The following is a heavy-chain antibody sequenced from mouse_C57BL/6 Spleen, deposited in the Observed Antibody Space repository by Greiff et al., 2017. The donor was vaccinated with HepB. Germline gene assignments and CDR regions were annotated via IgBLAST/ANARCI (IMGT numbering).Heavy chain of an antibody. J-gene: IGHJ2*01. D-gene: IGHD1-1*01. CDR3: ARKNDGSSSDY. V-gene: IGHV1-50*01. CDR1: GYTFTSYW. Sequence: QVQLQQPGAELVKPGASVKLSCKASGYTFTSYWMQWVKQRPGQGLEWIGEIDPSDSYTNYNQKFKGKATLTVDTSSSTVYMQLSSLTSEDSAVYYCARKNDGSSSDYWGQGTTLTVSS. CDR2: IDPSDSYT.